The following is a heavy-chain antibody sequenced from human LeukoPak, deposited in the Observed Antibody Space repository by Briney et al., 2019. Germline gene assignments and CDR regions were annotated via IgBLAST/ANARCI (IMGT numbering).Heavy chain of an antibody. D-gene: IGHD3-10*01. Sequence: QTGGSLRLSCAASGFTVNNKYMTWVRQAPGKGLEWVSLIYNDGRTYYADSVKGRCTISRDNLKNVLYLQMNSLKVEDTALYYCAKDRGIISDYWGQGTLVTVSS. J-gene: IGHJ4*02. V-gene: IGHV3-53*01. CDR1: GFTVNNKY. CDR3: AKDRGIISDY. CDR2: IYNDGRT.